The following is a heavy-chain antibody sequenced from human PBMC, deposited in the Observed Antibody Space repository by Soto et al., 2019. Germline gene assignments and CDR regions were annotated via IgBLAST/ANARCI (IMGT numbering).Heavy chain of an antibody. D-gene: IGHD2-15*01. CDR2: FSGSGGST. Sequence: GGSLRLSCAASGFTFSSYAMSWVRQAPGKGLEWVSAFSGSGGSTYYADSVKGRFTISRDNSKNTLYLQMDSLRAEDTAVYYCAKDLVVVAALPYYFDYWGQGTLVTVSS. V-gene: IGHV3-23*01. CDR3: AKDLVVVAALPYYFDY. CDR1: GFTFSSYA. J-gene: IGHJ4*02.